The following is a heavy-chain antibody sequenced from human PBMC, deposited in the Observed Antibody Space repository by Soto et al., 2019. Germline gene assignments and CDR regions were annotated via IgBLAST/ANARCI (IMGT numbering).Heavy chain of an antibody. D-gene: IGHD6-19*01. V-gene: IGHV1-18*01. Sequence: GASVKVSCKASGYTFTSYGISWVRQAPGQGLEWMGWISAYNGNTNYAQKLQGRVTMTTGTSTSTAYMELRSLRSDDTAVYYCARDHLPLYSSGWGYYFDYWGQGTLVTVSS. CDR1: GYTFTSYG. CDR3: ARDHLPLYSSGWGYYFDY. J-gene: IGHJ4*02. CDR2: ISAYNGNT.